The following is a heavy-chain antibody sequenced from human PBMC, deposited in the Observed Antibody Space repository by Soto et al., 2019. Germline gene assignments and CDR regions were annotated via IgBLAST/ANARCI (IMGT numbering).Heavy chain of an antibody. J-gene: IGHJ5*02. CDR1: GGSISSSSYY. V-gene: IGHV4-39*01. Sequence: PSETLSLTCTVSGGSISSSSYYWGWIRPPPXKGLEWIGSIYYSGSTYYNPSLKSRVTISVDTSKNQFSLKLSSVTAADTAVYYCARLGSNYYDSSGPNPWFDPWGQGALVTVSS. D-gene: IGHD3-22*01. CDR3: ARLGSNYYDSSGPNPWFDP. CDR2: IYYSGST.